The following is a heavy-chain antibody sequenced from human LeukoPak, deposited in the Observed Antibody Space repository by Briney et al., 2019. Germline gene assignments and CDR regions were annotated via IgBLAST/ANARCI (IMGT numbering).Heavy chain of an antibody. J-gene: IGHJ4*02. D-gene: IGHD3-22*01. CDR3: ARGMSLYDSSGYYPSGDY. V-gene: IGHV1-8*03. CDR1: GYTFTSYD. Sequence: GASRKVSCKASGYTFTSYDINWVRQATGQGLEWMGWMNPNSGNTGYAQKFQGRVTITRNTSISTAYMELSSLRSEDTAVYYCARGMSLYDSSGYYPSGDYWGQGTLVTVYS. CDR2: MNPNSGNT.